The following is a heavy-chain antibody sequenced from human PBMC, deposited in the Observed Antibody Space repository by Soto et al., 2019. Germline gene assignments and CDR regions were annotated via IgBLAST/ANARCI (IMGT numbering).Heavy chain of an antibody. V-gene: IGHV1-18*01. CDR2: INPYNGNT. CDR3: ARSPRISRAGDV. Sequence: QVHMEQSGAEVRRPGASLNVSCKASGYAFISHGVSWVRQAPGQGLEWMGWINPYNGNTNYAQKFQGRVTLTTDKTTSTAYMELRSLRADYTALYYCARSPRISRAGDVWGKGTAVVVSS. CDR1: GYAFISHG. J-gene: IGHJ6*04.